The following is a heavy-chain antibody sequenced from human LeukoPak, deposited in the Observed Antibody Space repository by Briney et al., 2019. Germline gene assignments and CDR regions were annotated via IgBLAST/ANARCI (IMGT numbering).Heavy chain of an antibody. Sequence: SETLSLTCTVSGGSISTYYWSWLRQPPGKGLEWIGFIYYSRRTNYNPSLKSRVTISVDRSKDQFFLKLTSVTAADTAVYYCARHYDGDPYFFNYWGQGTLVTVSS. D-gene: IGHD3-10*01. J-gene: IGHJ4*02. CDR3: ARHYDGDPYFFNY. CDR1: GGSISTYY. CDR2: IYYSRRT. V-gene: IGHV4-59*08.